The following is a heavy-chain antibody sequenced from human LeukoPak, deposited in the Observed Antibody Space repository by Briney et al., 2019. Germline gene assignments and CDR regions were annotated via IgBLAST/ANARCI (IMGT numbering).Heavy chain of an antibody. Sequence: SETLSLTCTVSGDSLRATTYYWNWIRQPPGKGLEWIGGLYHSGTIYYNPSLKSRVTISADKSKNHFSLKLTSVTAADTAVYYCARDSYYDTGGYYGAPLDYWGQGTLVTVSS. D-gene: IGHD3-22*01. J-gene: IGHJ4*02. CDR3: ARDSYYDTGGYYGAPLDY. CDR1: GDSLRATTYY. CDR2: LYHSGTI. V-gene: IGHV4-39*07.